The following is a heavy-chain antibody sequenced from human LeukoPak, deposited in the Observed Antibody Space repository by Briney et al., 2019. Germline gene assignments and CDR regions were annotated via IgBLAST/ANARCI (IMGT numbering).Heavy chain of an antibody. CDR1: GFTFSSYG. J-gene: IGHJ4*02. CDR3: ATLVKTGSGGRGYFDH. V-gene: IGHV3-30*02. D-gene: IGHD2-8*02. CDR2: MYNDENDK. Sequence: PGRSLRLSCVGSGFTFSSYGMHWVRQAPGKGLEWVAFMYNDENDKNYGDSVKGRFTISRDNSKNTFFLQMNSLRRDDAAVYYCATLVKTGSGGRGYFDHWGQGTLVTISS.